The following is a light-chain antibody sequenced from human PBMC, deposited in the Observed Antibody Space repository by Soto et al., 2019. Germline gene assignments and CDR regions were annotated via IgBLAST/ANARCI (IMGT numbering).Light chain of an antibody. CDR1: SSDVGGYNY. V-gene: IGLV2-14*01. Sequence: QSVLTQPASVSGSPGQSITISCTGTSSDVGGYNYVSWYQQHPGKAPKLMLYEVRNRPSGVSHRFSGSKSGNTASLTISGLQPEDEADYYCSSYTATSTVLFGGGTKLTVL. CDR3: SSYTATSTVL. CDR2: EVR. J-gene: IGLJ3*02.